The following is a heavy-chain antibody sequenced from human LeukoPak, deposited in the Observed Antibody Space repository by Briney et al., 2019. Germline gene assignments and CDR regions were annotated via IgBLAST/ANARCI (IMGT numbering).Heavy chain of an antibody. CDR2: ISSSGSTI. D-gene: IGHD3-22*01. CDR1: GFTFSDYY. CDR3: ARLARSYYDSSGYYYAVY. V-gene: IGHV3-11*01. Sequence: KPGGSLRLSRAASGFTFSDYYMSWIRQAPGKGLEWVSYISSSGSTIYYADSVKGRFTISRDNAKNSLYLQMNSLRAEDTAVYYCARLARSYYDSSGYYYAVYWGQGTLVTVSS. J-gene: IGHJ4*02.